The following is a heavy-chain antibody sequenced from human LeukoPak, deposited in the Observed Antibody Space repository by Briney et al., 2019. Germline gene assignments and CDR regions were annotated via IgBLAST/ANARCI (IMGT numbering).Heavy chain of an antibody. CDR3: AREDPTVMFDY. D-gene: IGHD1-1*01. CDR2: IIPIFGIA. J-gene: IGHJ4*02. Sequence: SLKVSSKASGGTFSSYAISWVPQAPGQGLEWMGRIIPIFGIANYAQKFQGRVTITPDKSTSTAYMELSSLRSEDTAVYYCAREDPTVMFDYWGQGTLVTVSS. CDR1: GGTFSSYA. V-gene: IGHV1-69*04.